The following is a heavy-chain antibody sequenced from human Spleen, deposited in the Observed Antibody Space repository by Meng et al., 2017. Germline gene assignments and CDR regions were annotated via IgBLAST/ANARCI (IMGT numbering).Heavy chain of an antibody. CDR3: ARDQAAAGTVDY. D-gene: IGHD6-13*01. CDR1: GFTFSSYS. V-gene: IGHV3-21*01. CDR2: ISSSSSYI. J-gene: IGHJ4*02. Sequence: GGSLRLSCAASGFTFSSYSMNWVRQAPGKGLEWVSSISSSSSYIYYADSVKGRFTISRDTSKNTLFLQLNSLRAEDTAVYYCARDQAAAGTVDYWGQGTLVTVSS.